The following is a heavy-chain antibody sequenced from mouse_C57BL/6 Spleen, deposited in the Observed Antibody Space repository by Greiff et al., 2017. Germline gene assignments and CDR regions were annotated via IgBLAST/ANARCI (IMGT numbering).Heavy chain of an antibody. V-gene: IGHV1-22*01. CDR1: GYTFTDYN. Sequence: EVKLMESGPELVKPGASVKMSCKASGYTFTDYNMHWVKQSHGKSLEWIGYINPNNGGTSYNQKFKGKATLTVNKSSSTAYMELRSLTSEDSAVYYCARYDYDDFRDAMDYWGQGTSVTVSS. J-gene: IGHJ4*01. D-gene: IGHD2-4*01. CDR3: ARYDYDDFRDAMDY. CDR2: INPNNGGT.